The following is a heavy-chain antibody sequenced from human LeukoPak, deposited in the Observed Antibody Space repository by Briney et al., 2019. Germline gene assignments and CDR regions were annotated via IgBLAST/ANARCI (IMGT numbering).Heavy chain of an antibody. J-gene: IGHJ4*02. Sequence: GGSLRLSCAPSGFTFSSYNMNWVRQAPGKGLEWVSYISSSSSTIYYADSVKGRFTISRDNAKNSLYLLMNNLRDEDTAVYYCAREYSSSSGSVSDYWGQGTLVTVSS. D-gene: IGHD6-6*01. CDR1: GFTFSSYN. CDR2: ISSSSSTI. CDR3: AREYSSSSGSVSDY. V-gene: IGHV3-48*02.